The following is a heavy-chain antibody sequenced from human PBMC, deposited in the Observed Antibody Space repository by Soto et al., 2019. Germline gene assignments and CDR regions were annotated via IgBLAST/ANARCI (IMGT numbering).Heavy chain of an antibody. CDR2: IIPVLGVA. D-gene: IGHD5-12*01. J-gene: IGHJ3*01. CDR1: GVTFSSYT. CDR3: ARWLINGDSDVSDF. V-gene: IGHV1-69*02. Sequence: QVQLVQSGAEVRKPGSSVKVSCKASGVTFSSYTISWVRQAPGQGLEWMGRIIPVLGVANYAPKFQGRLTIIADEPTSTVYMDLSSLRSEDTAIYDARWLINGDSDVSDFWGRGTFITVSS.